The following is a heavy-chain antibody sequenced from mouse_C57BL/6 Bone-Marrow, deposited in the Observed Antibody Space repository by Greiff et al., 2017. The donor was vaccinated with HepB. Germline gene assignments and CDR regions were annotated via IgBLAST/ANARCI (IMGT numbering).Heavy chain of an antibody. CDR3: ARHGATEGFAY. J-gene: IGHJ3*01. V-gene: IGHV1-43*01. CDR1: GYSFTGYY. CDR2: INPSTGGT. D-gene: IGHD1-1*01. Sequence: EVQRVESGPELVKPGASVKISCKASGYSFTGYYMHWVKQSSEKSLEWIGEINPSTGGTSYNQKFKGKATLTVDKSSSTAYMQLKSLTSEDSAVYYCARHGATEGFAYWGQGTLVTVSA.